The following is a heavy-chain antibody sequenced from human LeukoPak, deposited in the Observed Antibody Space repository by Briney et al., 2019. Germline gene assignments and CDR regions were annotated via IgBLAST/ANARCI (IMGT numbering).Heavy chain of an antibody. V-gene: IGHV4-34*01. CDR1: DGSFSGYY. CDR3: ASTPLVQLWSWGGFDY. D-gene: IGHD5-18*01. CDR2: INHSGST. J-gene: IGHJ4*02. Sequence: SETLSLTCAVYDGSFSGYYWSWIRQPPGKGLEWIGEINHSGSTNYNPSLKSRVTISVDASKNQFSLKLSSVTAADTAVCYCASTPLVQLWSWGGFDYWGQGTLVTVSS.